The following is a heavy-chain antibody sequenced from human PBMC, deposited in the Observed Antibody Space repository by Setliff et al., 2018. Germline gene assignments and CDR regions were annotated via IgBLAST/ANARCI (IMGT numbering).Heavy chain of an antibody. CDR2: IIPFLGIA. J-gene: IGHJ6*02. CDR3: ARDSGWYGMDV. Sequence: GASVKVSCKASGGTFSSYAISWVRQAPGQGLEWMGGIIPFLGIANYAQKFQGRVTMTTDTSTRTAYMEVTSLRSDDTAVYYCARDSGWYGMDVWGQGTTVTVSS. D-gene: IGHD6-19*01. CDR1: GGTFSSYA. V-gene: IGHV1-69*10.